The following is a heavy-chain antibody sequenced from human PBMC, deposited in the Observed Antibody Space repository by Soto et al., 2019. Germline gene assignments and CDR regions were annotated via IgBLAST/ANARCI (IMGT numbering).Heavy chain of an antibody. V-gene: IGHV4-59*08. CDR1: GGSISSYY. D-gene: IGHD6-13*01. Sequence: SETLSLTCTVSGGSISSYYWSWIRQPPGKGLEWIGYIYYSGSTNYNPSLKSRVTISVDTSKNQFSLKLSSVTAADTAVYYCARLRPFIAAAGLFDYWGQGTLVTVSS. CDR3: ARLRPFIAAAGLFDY. CDR2: IYYSGST. J-gene: IGHJ4*02.